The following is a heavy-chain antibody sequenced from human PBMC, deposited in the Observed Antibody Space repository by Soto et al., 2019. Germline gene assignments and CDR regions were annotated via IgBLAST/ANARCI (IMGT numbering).Heavy chain of an antibody. CDR2: IYYSGMT. CDR3: ARDSSGPGYSYGKFDY. V-gene: IGHV4-31*03. Sequence: PSGTLSLTCTVSGVSVSTCGYFWIWIRQHPGKGLVWIGNIYYSGMTYYNPSLRGRVSISLDPSESQFSLKLNSVTAADTAVYYCARDSSGPGYSYGKFDYWGQGALVTVSS. J-gene: IGHJ4*02. D-gene: IGHD5-18*01. CDR1: GVSVSTCGYF.